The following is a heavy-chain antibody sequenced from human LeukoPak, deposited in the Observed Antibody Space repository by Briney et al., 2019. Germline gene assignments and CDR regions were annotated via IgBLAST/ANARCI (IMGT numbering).Heavy chain of an antibody. CDR3: ARVGPSGTGYDSMGLDY. D-gene: IGHD5-12*01. CDR1: GFTFSSYS. J-gene: IGHJ4*02. Sequence: GGSLRLSCAASGFTFSSYSMHWVRQAPGKGLEYVSAISSNGGSTYYATSVKGRFAISRDNSKNTLYLQMGSLRAEDMAVYYCARVGPSGTGYDSMGLDYWGQGTLVTVSS. V-gene: IGHV3-64*01. CDR2: ISSNGGST.